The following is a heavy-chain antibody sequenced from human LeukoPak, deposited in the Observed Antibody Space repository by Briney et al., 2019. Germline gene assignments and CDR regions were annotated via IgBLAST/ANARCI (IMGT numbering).Heavy chain of an antibody. CDR3: ARVREYGWFDP. CDR1: GFTFSSYW. J-gene: IGHJ5*02. D-gene: IGHD2/OR15-2a*01. CDR2: IKEDGSRI. Sequence: GGSLRLSCAASGFTFSSYWMGWVRQAPGKGPEWVANIKEDGSRIFYVDSVKGRFTISRGNAKNSLYLQMNSLRAEDTAVYYCARVREYGWFDPWGQGTLATVSS. V-gene: IGHV3-7*05.